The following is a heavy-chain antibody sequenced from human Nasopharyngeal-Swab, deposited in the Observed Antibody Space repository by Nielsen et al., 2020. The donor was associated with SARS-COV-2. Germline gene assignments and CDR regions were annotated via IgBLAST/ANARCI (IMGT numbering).Heavy chain of an antibody. D-gene: IGHD2-15*01. CDR2: VYYTGST. Sequence: SETLSLTCTVSGGSISSYYWSWIRQSPGKELDWIGNVYYTGSTQYNPSLKSRVTVSIDTSDNQFSLKLSSVTAADTAVYYCARDTPNYGMDVWGQGTSVTVSS. CDR3: ARDTPNYGMDV. J-gene: IGHJ6*02. CDR1: GGSISSYY. V-gene: IGHV4-59*01.